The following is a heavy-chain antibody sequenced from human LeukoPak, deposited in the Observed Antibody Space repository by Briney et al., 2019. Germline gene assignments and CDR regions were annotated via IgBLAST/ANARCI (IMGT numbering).Heavy chain of an antibody. CDR2: ISGSGDTT. J-gene: IGHJ4*02. Sequence: GGSLRLSCAASGFTFSSFAMNWVRQAPGQGLEWVSIISGSGDTTHYTDSVKGRFTISRDNSKNTLYLHMNSLRAEDTAVYYCANSPDGAFDYWGQGTLVTVSS. CDR1: GFTFSSFA. CDR3: ANSPDGAFDY. V-gene: IGHV3-23*01.